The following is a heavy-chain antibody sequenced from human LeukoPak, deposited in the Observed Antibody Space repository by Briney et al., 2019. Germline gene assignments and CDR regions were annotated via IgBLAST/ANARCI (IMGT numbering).Heavy chain of an antibody. D-gene: IGHD4-17*01. CDR2: IYYSGST. J-gene: IGHJ4*02. CDR3: AREVRYGDYRHGYFDY. V-gene: IGHV4-59*01. Sequence: SETLSLTCTVSGGSISSYYWSWIRQPPGKGLEWIGYIYYSGSTNYNPSLKSRVTISVDTSKNQFSLKLSSVTAADTAVYYCAREVRYGDYRHGYFDYWGRGALVTVSS. CDR1: GGSISSYY.